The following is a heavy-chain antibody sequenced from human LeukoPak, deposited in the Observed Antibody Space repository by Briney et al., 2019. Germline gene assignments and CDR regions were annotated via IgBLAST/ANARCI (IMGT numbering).Heavy chain of an antibody. Sequence: GRSLRLSCAASGFTFSSCAMHWVRQAPGKGLEWVAVISYDGSNKYYADSVKGRFTISRDNSKNTLYLQMNSLRAEDTAVYYCARDRYGDYGDFDYWGQGTLVTVSS. V-gene: IGHV3-30*04. D-gene: IGHD4-17*01. CDR3: ARDRYGDYGDFDY. CDR1: GFTFSSCA. CDR2: ISYDGSNK. J-gene: IGHJ4*02.